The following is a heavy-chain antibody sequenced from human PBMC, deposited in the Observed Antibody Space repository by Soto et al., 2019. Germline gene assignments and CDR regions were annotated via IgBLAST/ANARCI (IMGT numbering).Heavy chain of an antibody. CDR3: ARDRGYSYGYLYYYYGMDV. Sequence: SETLSLTCTVSGGSISRGDYYWSWIRQPPGKGLEWIGYIYYSGSTYYNPSLKSRVTISVDTSKNQFSLKLSSVTAADTAVYYCARDRGYSYGYLYYYYGMDVWGQGTTVT. J-gene: IGHJ6*02. D-gene: IGHD5-18*01. CDR1: GGSISRGDYY. CDR2: IYYSGST. V-gene: IGHV4-30-4*01.